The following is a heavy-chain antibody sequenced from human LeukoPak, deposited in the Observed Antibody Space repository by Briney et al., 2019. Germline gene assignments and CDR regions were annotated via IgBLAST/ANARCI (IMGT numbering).Heavy chain of an antibody. J-gene: IGHJ4*02. CDR1: GGSISSGGYS. Sequence: SQTLSLTCAVSGGSISSGGYSWSWIRQPPGKGLEWIGYIYHGGSTYYNPSLKSRVTISVDRSKNQFSLKLSSVTAADTAVYYCAREPIAARGFDYWGQGTLVTVSS. CDR3: AREPIAARGFDY. V-gene: IGHV4-30-2*01. D-gene: IGHD6-6*01. CDR2: IYHGGST.